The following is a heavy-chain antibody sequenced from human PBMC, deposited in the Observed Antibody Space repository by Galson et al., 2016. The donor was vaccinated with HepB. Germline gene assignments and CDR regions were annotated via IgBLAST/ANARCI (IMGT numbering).Heavy chain of an antibody. V-gene: IGHV3-23*01. J-gene: IGHJ4*02. CDR2: ISGNGANT. CDR1: GFPFDSYS. CDR3: ARLNKLLPYFYY. D-gene: IGHD2-15*01. Sequence: SLRLSCAASGFPFDSYSVNWLRQAPGKGLEWVSTISGNGANTYHAGSVKGRFTVSRDNANNTLYLHMNSLRAEDTATYYCARLNKLLPYFYYWGQGILVTVTS.